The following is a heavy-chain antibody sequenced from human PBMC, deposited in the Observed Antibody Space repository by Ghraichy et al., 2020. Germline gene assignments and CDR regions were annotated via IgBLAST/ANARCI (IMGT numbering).Heavy chain of an antibody. CDR1: GYTFTSYD. CDR2: MNPNSGNT. CDR3: ARVVDCSGGSCYMKH. V-gene: IGHV1-8*01. J-gene: IGHJ4*02. Sequence: ASVKVSCKASGYTFTSYDINWVRQATGQGLEWMGWMNPNSGNTGYAQKFQGRVTMTRNTSISTAYMELSSLRSEDTAVYYCARVVDCSGGSCYMKHWGQGTLVTVSS. D-gene: IGHD2-15*01.